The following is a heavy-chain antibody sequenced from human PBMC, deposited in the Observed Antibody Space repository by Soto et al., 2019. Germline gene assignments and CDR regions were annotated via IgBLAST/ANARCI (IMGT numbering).Heavy chain of an antibody. CDR1: GFTFSSYG. J-gene: IGHJ4*02. Sequence: QVQLVESGGGVVQPGRSLRLSCAASGFTFSSYGMHWVRQAPGKGLEWVAVISYDGSNKYYADSVKGRFTISRDNSKKTLYLQMNSLRAEDTAVYYCAKDIYCSSTSCYSGYWGQGTLVTVSS. V-gene: IGHV3-30*18. CDR2: ISYDGSNK. CDR3: AKDIYCSSTSCYSGY. D-gene: IGHD2-2*02.